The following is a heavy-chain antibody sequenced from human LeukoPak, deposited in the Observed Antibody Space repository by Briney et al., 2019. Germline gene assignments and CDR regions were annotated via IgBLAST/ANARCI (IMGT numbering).Heavy chain of an antibody. J-gene: IGHJ4*02. CDR2: ISFDGKNK. V-gene: IGHV3-30*04. CDR1: DSTFRSFA. D-gene: IGHD6-19*01. CDR3: AITAGTPLRATLSGWSQDY. Sequence: GGSLRLSCAASDSTFRSFAIHWVRQAPGKGLEWVAVISFDGKNKYYADSVKGRFTISRDNFKNTLYLQMGSLRTEDAALYYCAITAGTPLRATLSGWSQDYWGQGTLVTVSS.